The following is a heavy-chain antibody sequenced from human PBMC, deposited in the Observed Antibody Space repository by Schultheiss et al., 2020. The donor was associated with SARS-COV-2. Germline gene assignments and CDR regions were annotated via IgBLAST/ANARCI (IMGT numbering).Heavy chain of an antibody. J-gene: IGHJ4*02. CDR3: ARDLFTYCGGDCYPDY. CDR2: ISGSGGST. CDR1: GFTFSNAW. V-gene: IGHV3-23*01. D-gene: IGHD2-21*01. Sequence: GGSLRLSCAASGFTFSNAWMSWVRQAPGKGLEWVSAISGSGGSTYYADSVKGRFTISRDNSKNTLYLQMNSLRAEDTAVYYCARDLFTYCGGDCYPDYWGQGTLVTVSS.